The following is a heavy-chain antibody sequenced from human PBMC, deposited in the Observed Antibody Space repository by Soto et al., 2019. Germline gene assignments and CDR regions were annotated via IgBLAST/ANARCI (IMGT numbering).Heavy chain of an antibody. D-gene: IGHD3-10*01. J-gene: IGHJ6*02. V-gene: IGHV1-69*06. CDR1: GGTFSSYA. CDR3: ARARAVRGVYYYYGMDV. CDR2: IIPIFGPA. Sequence: QVQLVQSGAEVKKPGSSVKVSCKASGGTFSSYAISWVRQAPGQGLEWMGGIIPIFGPANYAQKFQGRVTITADKSTSTAYMELSSLRSEDTAVYYCARARAVRGVYYYYGMDVWGQGTTVTVSS.